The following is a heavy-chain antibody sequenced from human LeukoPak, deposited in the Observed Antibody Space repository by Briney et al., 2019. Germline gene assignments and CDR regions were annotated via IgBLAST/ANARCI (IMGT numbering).Heavy chain of an antibody. D-gene: IGHD3-3*01. CDR1: GSGFTFSNFG. Sequence: GGSLRPSCVVSGSGFTFSNFGMHWVRQAPGKGLEWVAGISYDGSYTYYADSVQGRFTISRDNSKNTLYLQMSSLRAEDTAMFYCAKWATGRSLDYWGQGTLVTVSS. J-gene: IGHJ4*02. CDR2: ISYDGSYT. V-gene: IGHV3-30*18. CDR3: AKWATGRSLDY.